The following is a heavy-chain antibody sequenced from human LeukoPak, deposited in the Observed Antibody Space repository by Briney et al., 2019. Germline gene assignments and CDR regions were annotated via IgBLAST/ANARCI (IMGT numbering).Heavy chain of an antibody. J-gene: IGHJ3*02. V-gene: IGHV3-21*01. Sequence: GGSLRLSCAASGFSFSGYGMFWVRQAPGKGLEWLSSISTGGTYKYYADSVKGRFTISRDNAKNSLYLQMNSLRAEDTAVYYCTKSRSSWSDDTFDIWGQGTMVTVSS. CDR3: TKSRSSWSDDTFDI. D-gene: IGHD6-13*01. CDR1: GFSFSGYG. CDR2: ISTGGTYK.